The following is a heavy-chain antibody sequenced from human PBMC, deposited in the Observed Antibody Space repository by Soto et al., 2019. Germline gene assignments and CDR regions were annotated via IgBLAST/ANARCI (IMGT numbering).Heavy chain of an antibody. Sequence: SETLSLTCTVSGGSISSGDYYWSWIRQPPGKGLEWIGYIYYSGRTYYNPSLKSRVTISVDTSKNQFSLKLSSVTAADTAVYYCARVFSDSSSFFDPWGQGTLVTVSS. J-gene: IGHJ5*02. D-gene: IGHD6-13*01. CDR1: GGSISSGDYY. CDR2: IYYSGRT. CDR3: ARVFSDSSSFFDP. V-gene: IGHV4-30-4*01.